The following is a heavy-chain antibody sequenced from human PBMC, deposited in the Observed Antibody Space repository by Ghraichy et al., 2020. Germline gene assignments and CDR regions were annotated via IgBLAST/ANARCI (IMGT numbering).Heavy chain of an antibody. CDR3: VKDDYIVVVPAAPLGGFDP. V-gene: IGHV3-64D*06. Sequence: GGSLRLSCSASGFTFSSYAMHWVRQAPGKGLEYVSAISSNGGSTYYADSVKGRFTISRDNSKNTLYLQMSSLRAEDTAVYYCVKDDYIVVVPAAPLGGFDPWGQGTLVTVSS. CDR1: GFTFSSYA. J-gene: IGHJ5*02. CDR2: ISSNGGST. D-gene: IGHD2-2*01.